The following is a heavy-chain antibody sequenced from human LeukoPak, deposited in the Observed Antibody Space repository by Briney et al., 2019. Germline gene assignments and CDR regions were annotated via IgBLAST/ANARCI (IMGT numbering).Heavy chain of an antibody. CDR3: ARVLGYYDSSGYYPDAFDI. D-gene: IGHD3-22*01. CDR2: IYSGGTT. Sequence: GGSLRLSCAASGFTVSSNYMNWVRQAPGKGLEWVSVIYSGGTTYYADSLKGRFTISRDNSKNTLYLQMNSLRAEDTAVYYCARVLGYYDSSGYYPDAFDIWGQGTMVTVSS. J-gene: IGHJ3*02. V-gene: IGHV3-66*01. CDR1: GFTVSSNY.